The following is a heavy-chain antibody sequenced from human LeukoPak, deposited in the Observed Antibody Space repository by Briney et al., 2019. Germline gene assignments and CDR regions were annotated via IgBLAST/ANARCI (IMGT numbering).Heavy chain of an antibody. Sequence: PSETLSLTCTVSGGSISSSSYYWGWIRQPPGTGLEWIGYIYYSGSTNYNPSLKSRVTISVDTSKNQFSLKLSSVTAADTAVYYCARRTYYYDSSGYYFYWFDPWGQGTLVTVSS. CDR2: IYYSGST. V-gene: IGHV4-61*05. D-gene: IGHD3-22*01. CDR1: GGSISSSSYY. CDR3: ARRTYYYDSSGYYFYWFDP. J-gene: IGHJ5*02.